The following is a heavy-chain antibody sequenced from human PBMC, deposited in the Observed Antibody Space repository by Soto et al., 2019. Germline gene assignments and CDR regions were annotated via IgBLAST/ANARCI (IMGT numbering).Heavy chain of an antibody. V-gene: IGHV3-74*01. CDR2: VNTDESRT. CDR1: GFTFSSYW. Sequence: EVQLVESGGGLVQPGGSLRLSCGASGFTFSSYWMHWVRQAPGKGLVWVSRVNTDESRTSYADSVKGRFTISRDNAKNTLYLQMNSLRAEDTAVYYCARVLNGLWYFDYWGQGTQVTVSS. J-gene: IGHJ4*02. CDR3: ARVLNGLWYFDY. D-gene: IGHD2-21*01.